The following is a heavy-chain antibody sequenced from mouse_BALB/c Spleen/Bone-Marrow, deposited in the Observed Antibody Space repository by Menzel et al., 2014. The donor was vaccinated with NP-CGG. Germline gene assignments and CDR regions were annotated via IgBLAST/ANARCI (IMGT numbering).Heavy chain of an antibody. Sequence: EVQGVESGGGLVQPGGSLRLSCATPGFTFTDYYMNWVRQLPGMALEWLGFIRDKANGYTTDYSTSVKGRFTISRDDSQNILYPQMNTLRTEDSATYYCARDVGRLFFDVWGAGTTVTVSS. CDR1: GFTFTDYY. CDR2: IRDKANGYTT. CDR3: ARDVGRLFFDV. D-gene: IGHD3-3*01. J-gene: IGHJ1*01. V-gene: IGHV7-3*02.